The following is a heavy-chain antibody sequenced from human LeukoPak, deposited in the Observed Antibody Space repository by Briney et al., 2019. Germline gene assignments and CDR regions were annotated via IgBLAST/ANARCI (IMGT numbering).Heavy chain of an antibody. Sequence: SETLSLTCTVSGGSISSYYWSWIRQPPGKGLEWIGYIYYSGSTNYNPSLKSRVTISVDTSKNQFSLKLSSVTAADTAVYCCARDNWNYLMLDYWGQGTLVTVSS. J-gene: IGHJ4*02. D-gene: IGHD1-7*01. V-gene: IGHV4-59*12. CDR3: ARDNWNYLMLDY. CDR2: IYYSGST. CDR1: GGSISSYY.